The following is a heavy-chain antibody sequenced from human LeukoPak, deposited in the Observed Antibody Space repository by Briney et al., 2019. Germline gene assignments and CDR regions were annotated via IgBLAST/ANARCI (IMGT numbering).Heavy chain of an antibody. CDR3: ARYSSNGRYRDS. J-gene: IGHJ4*02. D-gene: IGHD6-19*01. V-gene: IGHV4-59*08. CDR2: SYYSGST. CDR1: GGSISGYY. Sequence: SENLSLTCTVPGGSISGYYWSWIRQPPGKGLEWIGYSYYSGSTNYNPSLMSRGTISVDTSKNQFSLELTSVTAADTAVYFCARYSSNGRYRDSWGQGTLVTVSS.